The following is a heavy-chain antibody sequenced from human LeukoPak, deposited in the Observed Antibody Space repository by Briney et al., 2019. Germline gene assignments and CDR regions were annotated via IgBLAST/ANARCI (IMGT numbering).Heavy chain of an antibody. CDR3: AVSSSWYGMDV. CDR2: INHSGSA. CDR1: GGSFSGYY. Sequence: PSETLSLTCAVSGGSFSGYYWTWIRQPPGKGLEWIGEINHSGSANYNPSLKSRVTISVDTSKNQFSLKLSSVTAADTAVYYCAVSSSWYGMDVWGQGTTVTVSS. D-gene: IGHD6-13*01. V-gene: IGHV4-34*01. J-gene: IGHJ6*02.